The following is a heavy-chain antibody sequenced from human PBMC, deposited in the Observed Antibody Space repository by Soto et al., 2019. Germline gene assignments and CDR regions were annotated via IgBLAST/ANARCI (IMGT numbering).Heavy chain of an antibody. J-gene: IGHJ6*02. CDR3: ARDTINYYGMDV. CDR1: GFTFSDYY. Sequence: VGSLRLSCAASGFTFSDYYMSWVRQAPGKGLEWVSYISSSSSYTNYADSVKGRFTISRDNAKNSLYLQMNSLRAEDTAVYYCARDTINYYGMDVWGQGTTVTVSS. V-gene: IGHV3-11*06. CDR2: ISSSSSYT. D-gene: IGHD3-9*01.